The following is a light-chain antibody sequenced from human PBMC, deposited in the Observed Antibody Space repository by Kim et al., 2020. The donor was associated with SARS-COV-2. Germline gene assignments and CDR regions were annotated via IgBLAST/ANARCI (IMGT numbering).Light chain of an antibody. J-gene: IGLJ3*02. CDR2: GNS. V-gene: IGLV1-40*01. Sequence: QRVNISCTGGSSKIGAGYDVHWYQQLPGTAPKLLIYGNSNRPSGVPDRFSGSKSGTSASLAITGLQAEDEADYYCQSYDSSLSGWVFGGGTQLTVL. CDR1: SSKIGAGYD. CDR3: QSYDSSLSGWV.